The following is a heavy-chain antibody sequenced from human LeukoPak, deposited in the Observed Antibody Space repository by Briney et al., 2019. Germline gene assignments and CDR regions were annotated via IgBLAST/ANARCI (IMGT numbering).Heavy chain of an antibody. CDR3: ARGIYARAATGFQD. V-gene: IGHV1-2*02. J-gene: IGHJ1*01. D-gene: IGHD2-15*01. Sequence: APVKVSCKASGYTFTGYYIHWVRQAPGQGLEWMGWIDANSGTTNFPEKFQGRVTMTRDTSISTAYLELSRLRSDDTAVYYCARGIYARAATGFQDWGQGSLVTISS. CDR1: GYTFTGYY. CDR2: IDANSGTT.